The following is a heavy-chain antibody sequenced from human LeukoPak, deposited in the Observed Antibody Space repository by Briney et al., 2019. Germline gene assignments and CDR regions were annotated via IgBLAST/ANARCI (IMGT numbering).Heavy chain of an antibody. CDR3: ARLPYNSAEYFQH. J-gene: IGHJ1*01. CDR2: INPNSGGT. D-gene: IGHD1-14*01. V-gene: IGHV1-2*02. Sequence: ASVKVSCKASGYTFTGYYMHWVRQAPGQGLEWMGWINPNSGGTNYAQKFQGRVTMTRDTPNSTAYMELSRLRSDDTAVYYCARLPYNSAEYFQHWGQGTLVTVSS. CDR1: GYTFTGYY.